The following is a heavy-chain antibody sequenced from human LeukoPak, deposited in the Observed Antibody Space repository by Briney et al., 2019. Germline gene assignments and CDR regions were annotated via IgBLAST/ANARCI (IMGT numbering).Heavy chain of an antibody. CDR1: GYTFTSYY. D-gene: IGHD3-10*01. CDR3: ARDGGSGSYYNPYYYYYMDV. CDR2: INPSGGST. Sequence: ASVKVSCKASGYTFTSYYMHWVRQAPGQGLEWMGIINPSGGSTSYAQKFQGRVTMTRDTSTSTVYMELSSLRSEDTAVYYCARDGGSGSYYNPYYYYYMDVWGKGTTVTISS. V-gene: IGHV1-46*01. J-gene: IGHJ6*03.